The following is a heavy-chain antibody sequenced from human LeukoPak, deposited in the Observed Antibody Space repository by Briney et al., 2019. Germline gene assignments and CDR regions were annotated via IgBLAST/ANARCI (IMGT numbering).Heavy chain of an antibody. CDR2: INPNSGGT. Sequence: ASVKVSCKASGYTFTGYYMHWVRQAPGQGLEWMGWINPNSGGTNYAQKFQGRVTMTRDTSISTAYMELSRLRPDDTAVYYCARQVVPAAIFDYWGQGTLVTVSS. D-gene: IGHD2-2*01. CDR1: GYTFTGYY. V-gene: IGHV1-2*02. CDR3: ARQVVPAAIFDY. J-gene: IGHJ4*02.